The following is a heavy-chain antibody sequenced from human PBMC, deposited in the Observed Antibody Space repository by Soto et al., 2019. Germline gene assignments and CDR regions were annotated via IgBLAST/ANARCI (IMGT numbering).Heavy chain of an antibody. J-gene: IGHJ6*02. CDR1: GGSISSSNYY. Sequence: SETLSLTCTVSGGSISSSNYYRGWIRQSPGKGLEWIGSINYSGNTYYNPSLTGRVTISVDTSQSQFSMKLTSMTAADTAVYFCVRLPGYCSGTSCYGYYVMDVWGQGTTVTVSS. CDR2: INYSGNT. V-gene: IGHV4-39*01. D-gene: IGHD2-2*01. CDR3: VRLPGYCSGTSCYGYYVMDV.